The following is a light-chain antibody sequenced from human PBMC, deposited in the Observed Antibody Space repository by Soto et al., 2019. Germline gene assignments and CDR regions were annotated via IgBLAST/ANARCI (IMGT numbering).Light chain of an antibody. CDR1: QSISSW. Sequence: DIQMTQSPSTLSASVGDRVSITCRASQSISSWLAWHQQKPGKAPRLLIYKASNLESGVPSRFSGSGSGTEFTLTITSLQPDDSATYYCQQYNDNWTFGQGTKVEIK. CDR3: QQYNDNWT. V-gene: IGKV1-5*03. CDR2: KAS. J-gene: IGKJ1*01.